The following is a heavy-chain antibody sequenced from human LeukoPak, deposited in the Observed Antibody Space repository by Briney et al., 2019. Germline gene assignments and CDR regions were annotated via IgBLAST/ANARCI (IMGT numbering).Heavy chain of an antibody. CDR3: ARGLPAASYFDY. J-gene: IGHJ4*02. Sequence: ASVKVSCKASGGTFSSYAISWVRQAPGQGLEWMGGIIPIFGTANYAQKFQGRVTITTDESTSTAYMELSSLRSEDTAVYYCARGLPAASYFDYWGQGTLVTVSS. CDR1: GGTFSSYA. D-gene: IGHD2-2*01. CDR2: IIPIFGTA. V-gene: IGHV1-69*05.